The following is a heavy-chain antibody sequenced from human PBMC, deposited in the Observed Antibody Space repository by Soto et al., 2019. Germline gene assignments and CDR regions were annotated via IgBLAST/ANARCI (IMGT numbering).Heavy chain of an antibody. J-gene: IGHJ4*02. CDR3: ARGGSYDSPDLVDY. D-gene: IGHD3-3*01. Sequence: SVKVSCKASGGTFSSYAISWVRQAPGQGLEWMGGIIPIFGTANYAQKFQGRVTITADESTSTAYMELSSLRSEDTAVYYCARGGSYDSPDLVDYWGQGTLVTVSS. CDR2: IIPIFGTA. CDR1: GGTFSSYA. V-gene: IGHV1-69*13.